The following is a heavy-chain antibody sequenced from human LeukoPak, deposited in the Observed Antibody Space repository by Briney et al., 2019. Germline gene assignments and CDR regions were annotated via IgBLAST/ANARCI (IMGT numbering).Heavy chain of an antibody. J-gene: IGHJ5*02. CDR1: GFTFSSYE. CDR3: AREMTTVVNWFDP. Sequence: GGSLRLSCAASGFTFSSYEMNWVRQAPGEGLEWVSYISGSGSTIYYADSVKGRFTISRDNAKHSLYLQMNSLRAEDTAVYYCAREMTTVVNWFDPWGQGTLVTVSS. V-gene: IGHV3-48*03. CDR2: ISGSGSTI. D-gene: IGHD4-23*01.